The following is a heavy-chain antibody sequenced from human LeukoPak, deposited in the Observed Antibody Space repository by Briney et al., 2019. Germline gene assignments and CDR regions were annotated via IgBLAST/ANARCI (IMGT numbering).Heavy chain of an antibody. D-gene: IGHD3-3*01. J-gene: IGHJ4*02. Sequence: GGSLRLSCAASGFTFSNYAMSWVRQAPGKGLERVSVISGSGGSTYYADSVKGRFTISRDNSKNTLYLQMSSLRAEDTAVYYCARESGDFDYWGQGTLVTVSS. CDR3: ARESGDFDY. CDR1: GFTFSNYA. CDR2: ISGSGGST. V-gene: IGHV3-23*01.